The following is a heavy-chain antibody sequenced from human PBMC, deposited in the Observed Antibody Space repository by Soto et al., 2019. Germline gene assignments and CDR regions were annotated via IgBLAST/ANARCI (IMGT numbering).Heavy chain of an antibody. V-gene: IGHV3-23*01. D-gene: IGHD1-26*01. Sequence: GGSLRLSCAAAGFTFNTYAMTWVRQAPGKVLEWVSAISGSGGTTYYADSVKGRVTIARDNSKNTLFLEMNSRRADDTAVYYCAKGLVGGSLYYFDYGGQGTLVAVSS. J-gene: IGHJ4*02. CDR3: AKGLVGGSLYYFDY. CDR2: ISGSGGTT. CDR1: GFTFNTYA.